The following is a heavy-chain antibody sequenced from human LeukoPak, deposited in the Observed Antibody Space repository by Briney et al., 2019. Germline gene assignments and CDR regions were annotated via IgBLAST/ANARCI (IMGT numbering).Heavy chain of an antibody. Sequence: GASVKVSFKASGGTFSSYAISWVRQAPGQGLEWMGGIIPIFGTANYAQKFQGRVTITADESTSTAYMELSSLRSEDTAVYYCARDRIVPTGGPFDYWGQGTLVTVSS. CDR1: GGTFSSYA. J-gene: IGHJ4*02. V-gene: IGHV1-69*13. CDR3: ARDRIVPTGGPFDY. CDR2: IIPIFGTA. D-gene: IGHD1-14*01.